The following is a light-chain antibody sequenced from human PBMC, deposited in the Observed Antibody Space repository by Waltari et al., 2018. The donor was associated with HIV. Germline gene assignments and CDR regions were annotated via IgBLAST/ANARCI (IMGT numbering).Light chain of an antibody. CDR1: NIGSKH. Sequence: SYELTQPLSVSVALGQTARLTCGGNNIGSKHVHWYQHKPGLAPVLVISRDSNRPSGIPERFSASNSGNTATLTISRAQAGDEADYYCQVWDSSTGVFGGGTKLTVL. V-gene: IGLV3-9*01. CDR2: RDS. J-gene: IGLJ2*01. CDR3: QVWDSSTGV.